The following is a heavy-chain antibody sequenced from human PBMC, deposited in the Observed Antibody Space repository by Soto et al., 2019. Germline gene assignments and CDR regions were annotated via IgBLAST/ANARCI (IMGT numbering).Heavy chain of an antibody. Sequence: GGSLRLSCAASGFTFDDYAMHWVRQAPGKGLEWVSGISWNSGSIGYADSVKGRFTISRDNAKNSLYLQMNSLRAEDTALYYCAKDKERALEWLLPDYYYYYMDVWGKGTTVTVSS. D-gene: IGHD3-3*01. J-gene: IGHJ6*03. CDR3: AKDKERALEWLLPDYYYYYMDV. V-gene: IGHV3-9*01. CDR1: GFTFDDYA. CDR2: ISWNSGSI.